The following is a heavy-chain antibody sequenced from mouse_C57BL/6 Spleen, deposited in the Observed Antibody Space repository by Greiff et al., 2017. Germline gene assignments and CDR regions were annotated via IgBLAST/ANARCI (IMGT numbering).Heavy chain of an antibody. J-gene: IGHJ3*01. V-gene: IGHV1-52*01. Sequence: QVQLQQSGAELVRPGSSVKLSCKASGYTFTSYWMHWVKQRPIQGLEWIGNIDPSDSETHYNQKFKDKATLTVDKSSSTAYMQLSSLTSEDSAVYYCARGYYDYDGFAYWGQGTLVTVSA. CDR3: ARGYYDYDGFAY. CDR1: GYTFTSYW. D-gene: IGHD2-4*01. CDR2: IDPSDSET.